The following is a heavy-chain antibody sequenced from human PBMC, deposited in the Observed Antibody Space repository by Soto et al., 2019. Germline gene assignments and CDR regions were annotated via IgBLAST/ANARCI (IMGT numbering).Heavy chain of an antibody. J-gene: IGHJ5*02. CDR1: GYTFISYG. CDR3: ARLAGDIRDWFDP. V-gene: IGHV1-18*01. Sequence: QVQLVQSGAEVKKPGASVKVSCKASGYTFISYGISWVRQAPGQGLEWMGWISAYNGNTNYAQKLQGRVTMTTDTSTRTAYMELRRLRSDETAVYYCARLAGDIRDWFDPWGQGTLVTVSS. CDR2: ISAYNGNT. D-gene: IGHD2-15*01.